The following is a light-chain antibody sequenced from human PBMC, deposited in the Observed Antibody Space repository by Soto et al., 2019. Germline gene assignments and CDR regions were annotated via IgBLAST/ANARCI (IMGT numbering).Light chain of an antibody. J-gene: IGKJ4*01. CDR1: QVINNF. CDR3: QKYDSAPLT. V-gene: IGKV1-27*01. CDR2: ASS. Sequence: IQMTQSPASLSASVGYRVTITCRASQVINNFLAWYQQKPGEVPKLLIYASSTLQSGVPSRFSGSGSGTFFSLTISSLQPEDVATYYCQKYDSAPLTFGGGNKVDIK.